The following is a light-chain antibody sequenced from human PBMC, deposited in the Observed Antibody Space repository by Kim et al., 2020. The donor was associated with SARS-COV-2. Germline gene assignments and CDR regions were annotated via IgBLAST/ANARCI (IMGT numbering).Light chain of an antibody. CDR3: QAWDSSTAV. V-gene: IGLV3-1*01. Sequence: SYELTQPPSVSVSPGQTASITCSGDKLGDKHVSWYQQKPGQSPVLVIYQNRKRPSGIPERFSGSKSGNTASLTISGTQAMDEADYYCQAWDSSTAVFGGGTKLTVL. CDR2: QNR. CDR1: KLGDKH. J-gene: IGLJ2*01.